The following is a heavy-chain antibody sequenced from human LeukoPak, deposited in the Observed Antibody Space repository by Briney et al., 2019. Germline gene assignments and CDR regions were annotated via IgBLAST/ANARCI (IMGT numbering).Heavy chain of an antibody. CDR2: ISSSSSYI. CDR3: ARGARVDYYYYYMDV. Sequence: GGSLRLSCAASGFTFSSYSMNWVRQAPGKGLEWVSSISSSSSYIYYADSVKGRFTISRDNAKNSLYLQMNSLRAEDTAVYYCARGARVDYYYYYMDVWGKGTTVTVSS. CDR1: GFTFSSYS. D-gene: IGHD4-23*01. V-gene: IGHV3-21*01. J-gene: IGHJ6*03.